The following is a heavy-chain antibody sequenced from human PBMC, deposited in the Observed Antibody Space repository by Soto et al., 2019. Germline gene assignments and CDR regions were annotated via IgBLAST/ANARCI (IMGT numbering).Heavy chain of an antibody. V-gene: IGHV1-58*01. Sequence: SVKVSCKASGFTFSRSAVQWVRQARGQRLEWLGWIVVGSGSTNYAQRFQERVTLTRDMSTSTAYMELGSLGSEDTAMYYCAAVMGPECDSSGYYYPHYYNGVDVWGQGTTVTVSS. CDR1: GFTFSRSA. CDR3: AAVMGPECDSSGYYYPHYYNGVDV. J-gene: IGHJ6*02. D-gene: IGHD3-22*01. CDR2: IVVGSGST.